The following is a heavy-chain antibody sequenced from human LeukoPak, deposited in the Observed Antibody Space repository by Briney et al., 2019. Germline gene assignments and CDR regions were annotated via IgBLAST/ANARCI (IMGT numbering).Heavy chain of an antibody. V-gene: IGHV3-33*01. D-gene: IGHD1-26*01. CDR1: GFTFSSYG. CDR2: IWYDGSNK. CDR3: ARDSMSSPVY. Sequence: PGGSLRLSCAASGFTFSSYGMHWVRQAPGKGLEWVAVIWYDGSNKYHADSVKGRFTISRDNAKNSLYLQMNSLRAEDTAVYYCARDSMSSPVYWGQGTLVTVSS. J-gene: IGHJ4*02.